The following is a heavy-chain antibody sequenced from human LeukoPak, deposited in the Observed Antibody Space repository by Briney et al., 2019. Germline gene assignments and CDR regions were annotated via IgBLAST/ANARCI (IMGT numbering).Heavy chain of an antibody. Sequence: GTSLRLSCAASGXTFTKYAMHWVRQAPGKGLEWVALISKDGSNEDYVDSVKGRFTISRDNSKNTVFLQMNTLRGEDTAVYYCATYADYGGSWPLDYWGQGTLVIVSS. J-gene: IGHJ4*02. V-gene: IGHV3-30*03. D-gene: IGHD4-23*01. CDR3: ATYADYGGSWPLDY. CDR2: ISKDGSNE. CDR1: GXTFTKYA.